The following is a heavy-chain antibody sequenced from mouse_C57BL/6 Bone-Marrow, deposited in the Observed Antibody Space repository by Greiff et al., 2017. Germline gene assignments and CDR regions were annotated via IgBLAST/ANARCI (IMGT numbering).Heavy chain of an antibody. V-gene: IGHV14-4*01. CDR3: SSFDGNYFDF. J-gene: IGHJ2*01. CDR2: IDPEIGDT. Sequence: VQLQQSGAELVRPGASVKLSCTASGFNIKDDYIHWVKQRPDQGLEWIGWIDPEIGDTEYASKFQGKATITSDTSSNTAYLQLSRLTSEDTAVYYCSSFDGNYFDFWGQGTPLTVAS. CDR1: GFNIKDDY. D-gene: IGHD2-3*01.